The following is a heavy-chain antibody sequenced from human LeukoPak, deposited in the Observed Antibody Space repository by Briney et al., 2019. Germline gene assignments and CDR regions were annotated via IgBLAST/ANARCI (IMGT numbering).Heavy chain of an antibody. CDR2: IYYSGST. CDR3: ARETGWLYGWYIDL. D-gene: IGHD3-16*01. V-gene: IGHV4-59*01. J-gene: IGHJ2*01. CDR1: GGSISSYY. Sequence: SETLSLTCTVSGGSISSYYWSWIRQPPGKGLEWIGYIYYSGSTNYNPSLKSRVTISVDTSKNQFSLKLSSVTAADTAVYYCARETGWLYGWYIDLWGRGTLVTVSS.